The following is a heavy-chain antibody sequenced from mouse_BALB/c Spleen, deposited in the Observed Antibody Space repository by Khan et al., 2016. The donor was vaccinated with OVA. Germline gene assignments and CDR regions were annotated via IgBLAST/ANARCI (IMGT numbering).Heavy chain of an antibody. Sequence: QIQLVQSGPELKKPGETVQISCKASGFTFTNYGMNWVKQAPGKGLKWMGWINTYTGEPTFADDFKGRFAFSLETSASTAYLQINSLKNEDTATCFCGRVGYNGTMDCWGQGTSVTVSS. J-gene: IGHJ4*01. CDR3: GRVGYNGTMDC. V-gene: IGHV9-3-1*01. D-gene: IGHD1-3*01. CDR2: INTYTGEP. CDR1: GFTFTNYG.